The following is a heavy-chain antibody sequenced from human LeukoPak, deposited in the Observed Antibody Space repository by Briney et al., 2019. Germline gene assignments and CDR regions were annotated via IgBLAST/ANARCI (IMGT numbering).Heavy chain of an antibody. J-gene: IGHJ4*02. CDR1: GFTFSSYS. V-gene: IGHV3-21*01. CDR3: ARDFAPSYFDY. Sequence: PGGSLRLSCAASGFTFSSYSMNWVRQAPGRWLEWVSSISSSSSYIYYADSVKGRFTISRDNAKNSLYLQMNSLRAEDTAVYYCARDFAPSYFDYWGQGTLVTVSS. CDR2: ISSSSSYI.